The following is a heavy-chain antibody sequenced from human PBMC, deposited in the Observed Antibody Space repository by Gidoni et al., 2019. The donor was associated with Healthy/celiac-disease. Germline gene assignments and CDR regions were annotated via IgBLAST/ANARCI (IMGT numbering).Heavy chain of an antibody. J-gene: IGHJ3*02. D-gene: IGHD3-22*01. CDR2: INPSVGST. Sequence: QVQLVQSGAEVKKPGASVKVSCKASGYTFTSYYLHWVRQAPGQGLAWMGIINPSVGSTSYAQNFQGRVTMTRDTSTSTVYMELRSLRSEDTAVYYCARDRIVVVIAGSRDAFDIWGQGTMVTVSS. CDR3: ARDRIVVVIAGSRDAFDI. V-gene: IGHV1-46*01. CDR1: GYTFTSYY.